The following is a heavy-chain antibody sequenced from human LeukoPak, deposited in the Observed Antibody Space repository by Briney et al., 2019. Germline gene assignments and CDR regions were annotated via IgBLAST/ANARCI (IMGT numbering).Heavy chain of an antibody. J-gene: IGHJ4*02. Sequence: PSETLSLTCTVSGGSISTSNYYWGWIRQPPGKGLEWIGNIFYSGSTYYSPSLKSRVTISLDTSRNQFSLKLNSVTAADTAVYYCARVTPESYYGSGCDFDYWGQGTLVTVSS. CDR1: GGSISTSNYY. CDR2: IFYSGST. V-gene: IGHV4-39*07. CDR3: ARVTPESYYGSGCDFDY. D-gene: IGHD3-10*01.